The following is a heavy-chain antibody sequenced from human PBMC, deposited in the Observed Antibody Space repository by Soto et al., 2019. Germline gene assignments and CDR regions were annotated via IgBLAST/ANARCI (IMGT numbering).Heavy chain of an antibody. D-gene: IGHD1-26*01. Sequence: ASVKVSCKASGYTVTSYGISWVRQAPGQGLEWMGWISAYNGNTNYAQKLQGRVTMTTDTSTSTAYMELRSLRSDDTAVYYCAREEGSGSYYAFDPWGQGTLVTVSS. CDR3: AREEGSGSYYAFDP. CDR2: ISAYNGNT. CDR1: GYTVTSYG. V-gene: IGHV1-18*04. J-gene: IGHJ5*02.